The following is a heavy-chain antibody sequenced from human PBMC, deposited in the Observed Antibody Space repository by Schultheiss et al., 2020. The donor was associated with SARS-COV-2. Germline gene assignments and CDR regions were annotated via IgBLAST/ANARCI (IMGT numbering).Heavy chain of an antibody. CDR2: ISYDGSNK. J-gene: IGHJ4*02. Sequence: GGSLRLSCAASGFTFDDYAMHWVRQAPGKGLEWVAVISYDGSNKYYADSVKGRFTISRDNAKNSLFLQMNSLRPEDTALYYCAKDSRYDILTGYQIYWGQGTLVTVSS. V-gene: IGHV3-43*01. D-gene: IGHD3-9*01. CDR1: GFTFDDYA. CDR3: AKDSRYDILTGYQIY.